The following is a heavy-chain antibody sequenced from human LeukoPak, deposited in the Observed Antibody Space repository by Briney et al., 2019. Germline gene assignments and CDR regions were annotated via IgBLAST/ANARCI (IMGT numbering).Heavy chain of an antibody. J-gene: IGHJ4*02. CDR2: ISSSGSTT. CDR1: GFTFSDYE. Sequence: GGSLRLSCAASGFTFSDYEMNWVRQAPGKGLEWVSYISSSGSTTYYADSVKGRFTISRDNAKNSLYLQMNSLRAEDTAAYYCVRDGGDFYGSGSYLAYWGQGTLVTVSS. V-gene: IGHV3-48*03. D-gene: IGHD3-10*01. CDR3: VRDGGDFYGSGSYLAY.